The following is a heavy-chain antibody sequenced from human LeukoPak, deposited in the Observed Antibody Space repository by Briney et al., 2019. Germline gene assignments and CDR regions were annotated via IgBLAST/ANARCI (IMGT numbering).Heavy chain of an antibody. Sequence: GGSLRLSCAASGFTFSSYAVSWVRQAPGKGLEWVSAISGSGGSTYYADSVKGRFTISRDNSKNTLYLQMNSLRAEDTAVYYCAKAPRYYDILTGYYSRLDYFDYWGQGTLVTVSS. D-gene: IGHD3-9*01. CDR3: AKAPRYYDILTGYYSRLDYFDY. V-gene: IGHV3-23*01. CDR2: ISGSGGST. CDR1: GFTFSSYA. J-gene: IGHJ4*02.